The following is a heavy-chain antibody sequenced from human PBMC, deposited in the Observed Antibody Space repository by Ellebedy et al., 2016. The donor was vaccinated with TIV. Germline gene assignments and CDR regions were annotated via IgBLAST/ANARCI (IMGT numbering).Heavy chain of an antibody. D-gene: IGHD2-21*01. CDR2: ISGSGGST. CDR1: GFTFSSYA. J-gene: IGHJ4*02. Sequence: GESLKISXAASGFTFSSYAMSWVRQAPGKGLEWVSAISGSGGSTYYADSVKGRFTISRDNSKNTLYLQMNSLRAEDTAVYYCANPPVIAIPEPVIYWGQGTLVTVSS. CDR3: ANPPVIAIPEPVIY. V-gene: IGHV3-23*01.